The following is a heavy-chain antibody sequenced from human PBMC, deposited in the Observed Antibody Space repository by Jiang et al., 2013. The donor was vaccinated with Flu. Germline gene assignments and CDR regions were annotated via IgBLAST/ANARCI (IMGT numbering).Heavy chain of an antibody. CDR3: ARCADGYYFYGMDV. Sequence: GAEVKKPGESLKISCKGSGYSFTNHWIGWVRQMPGKGLEWMGIIYPGDSETRYSPSLQGQVTISADKSISTAYLQWNTLKASDSAMYYCARCADGYYFYGMDVWGQGTTVTVSS. J-gene: IGHJ6*02. CDR1: GYSFTNHW. V-gene: IGHV5-51*03. D-gene: IGHD5-24*01. CDR2: IYPGDSET.